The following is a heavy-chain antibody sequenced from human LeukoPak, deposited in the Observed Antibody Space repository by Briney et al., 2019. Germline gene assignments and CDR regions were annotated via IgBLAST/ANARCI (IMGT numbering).Heavy chain of an antibody. CDR1: GFTFSNTW. V-gene: IGHV3-74*03. Sequence: GGSLRLSCAASGFTFSNTWMHWVRQPPGKGLMWVARITSDGSSTTYAESVKGRFTISRDNAKNTLYLQMNSLRAEDTAVYYCARGRWSAMVRNFDYWGQGTLVTVSS. D-gene: IGHD5-18*01. CDR3: ARGRWSAMVRNFDY. CDR2: ITSDGSST. J-gene: IGHJ4*02.